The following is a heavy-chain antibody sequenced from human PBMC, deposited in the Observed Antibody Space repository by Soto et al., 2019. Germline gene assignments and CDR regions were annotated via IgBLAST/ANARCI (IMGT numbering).Heavy chain of an antibody. J-gene: IGHJ5*02. Sequence: ASETLSLTCAVSGGSISSSNWWSWVRQPPGKGLEWIGEIYHSGSTNYNPSLKSRVTISVDKSKNQFSLKLSSVTAADTAVYYCARGAWFGELSWLDPWGQGTLVTVSS. CDR3: ARGAWFGELSWLDP. CDR2: IYHSGST. D-gene: IGHD3-10*01. V-gene: IGHV4-4*02. CDR1: GGSISSSNW.